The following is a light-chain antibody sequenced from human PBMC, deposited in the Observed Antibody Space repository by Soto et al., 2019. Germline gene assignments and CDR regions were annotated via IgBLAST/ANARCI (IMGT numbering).Light chain of an antibody. J-gene: IGKJ3*01. CDR1: QSVSSN. CDR3: QQRSNWPLT. V-gene: IGKV3-11*01. Sequence: EIVMTQSPATLSVSPGERATLSCRASQSVSSNLAWYQQKPGQAPRLLIYGASSRATGIPDRFSGSGSGTDFTLTISSLEPEDFAVYYCQQRSNWPLTFGPGTKVDIK. CDR2: GAS.